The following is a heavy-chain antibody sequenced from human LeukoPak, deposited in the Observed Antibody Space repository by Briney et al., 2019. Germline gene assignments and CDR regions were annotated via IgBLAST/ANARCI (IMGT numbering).Heavy chain of an antibody. J-gene: IGHJ3*01. D-gene: IGHD6-13*01. CDR2: MNHSGST. V-gene: IGHV4-34*01. CDR1: GGSSSGYY. CDR3: ARPARIAASGRYAFDF. Sequence: PSETLSLTCAVYGGSSSGYYWSWIRQPPGKGLEWIGEMNHSGSTNYNPSLKSRATISVDTAKNQVSLKLSSVTAADTAVYYCARPARIAASGRYAFDFWGEGTLVTVSS.